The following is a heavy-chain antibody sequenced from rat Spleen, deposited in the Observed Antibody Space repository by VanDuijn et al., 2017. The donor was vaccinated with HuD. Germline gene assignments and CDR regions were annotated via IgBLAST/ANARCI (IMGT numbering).Heavy chain of an antibody. V-gene: IGHV2-1*01. J-gene: IGHJ2*01. CDR3: TRSDYSSPYYFDY. D-gene: IGHD1-2*01. Sequence: QVQLKESGPGLVQPSQTLSLTCTVSGFSLTSYNVHWVRQPPGKGLEWMGGIWGDGSTNYNSALKSRLSISRDTSKSQVFLKINSLQTEDTAIYFCTRSDYSSPYYFDYWGQGVMVTVSS. CDR2: IWGDGST. CDR1: GFSLTSYN.